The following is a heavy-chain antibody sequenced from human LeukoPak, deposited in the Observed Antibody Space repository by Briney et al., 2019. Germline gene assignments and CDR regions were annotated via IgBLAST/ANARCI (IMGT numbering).Heavy chain of an antibody. CDR3: AKDTGSGYDYFSYYFDY. CDR1: GFTFISYE. V-gene: IGHV3-23*01. D-gene: IGHD5-12*01. CDR2: VSGSAFST. J-gene: IGHJ4*02. Sequence: GGSLRLSCAASGFTFISYEMNWVRQAPGKGLEWVSAVSGSAFSTYYADSVKGRFTISRDNSKDTLYLQMNSLRAEDTAVYYCAKDTGSGYDYFSYYFDYWGQGTLVTVSS.